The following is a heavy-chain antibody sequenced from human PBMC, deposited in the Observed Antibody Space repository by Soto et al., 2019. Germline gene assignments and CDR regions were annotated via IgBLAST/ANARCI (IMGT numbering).Heavy chain of an antibody. Sequence: EVQLVESGGGLVKPGGSLRLSCAASGFTFSSYSMNWVRQAPGKGLEWVSSISSSSSYIYYADSVKGRFTISRDNAKNSLYLQMNCLRAEYTAVYYCARVAYYGSGFFFDYLGQGTLVTVSS. CDR3: ARVAYYGSGFFFDY. D-gene: IGHD3-10*01. J-gene: IGHJ4*01. CDR1: GFTFSSYS. CDR2: ISSSSSYI. V-gene: IGHV3-21*01.